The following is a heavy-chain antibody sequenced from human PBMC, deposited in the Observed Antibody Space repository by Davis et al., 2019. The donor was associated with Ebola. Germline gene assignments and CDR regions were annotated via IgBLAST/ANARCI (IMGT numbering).Heavy chain of an antibody. J-gene: IGHJ4*02. CDR1: GFTFSSYA. CDR2: ISHDESNK. CDR3: AKPLAPRFSY. Sequence: GGSLRLSCAASGFTFSSYAMHWVRQAPGKGLKWVAVISHDESNKYYSDSVKGRFTISRDNSKNTLYLQMNSLRAEDTAVYYCAKPLAPRFSYWGQGTLVTVSS. D-gene: IGHD3-16*01. V-gene: IGHV3-30*04.